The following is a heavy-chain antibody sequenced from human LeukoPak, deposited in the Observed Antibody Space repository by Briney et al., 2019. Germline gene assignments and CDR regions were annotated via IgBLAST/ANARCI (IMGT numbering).Heavy chain of an antibody. J-gene: IGHJ4*02. D-gene: IGHD2-8*01. Sequence: GGSLRLSCATSGFPFSDFSLSWVRQAPGKGLAWISTTSSGGTSTYYAESVKGRFTISRDNSKNTLYLQMGSLRVEDTAVYYCAKQSYARSLGEGGPGTLVSVSS. CDR1: GFPFSDFS. CDR3: AKQSYARSLGE. V-gene: IGHV3-23*01. CDR2: TSSGGTST.